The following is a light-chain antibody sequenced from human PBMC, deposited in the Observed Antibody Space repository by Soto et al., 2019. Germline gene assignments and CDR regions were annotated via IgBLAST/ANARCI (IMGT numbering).Light chain of an antibody. V-gene: IGKV3-20*01. Sequence: EIVLTQSPGTLSLSPGERATLSCRASQSVSSSYLAWYQQKPGHAPRLLIYGASSRATGIPDRFSGSGSGTDLTLTISRLEPEDFAVYYCQQFGTSPLTFGGGTKVEIK. J-gene: IGKJ4*01. CDR3: QQFGTSPLT. CDR1: QSVSSSY. CDR2: GAS.